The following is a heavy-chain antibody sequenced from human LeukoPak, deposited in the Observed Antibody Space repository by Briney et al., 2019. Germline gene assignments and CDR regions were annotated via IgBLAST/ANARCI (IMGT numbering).Heavy chain of an antibody. D-gene: IGHD5-18*01. Sequence: PGRSLRLSCTASGFTFGDYAMSWVRQAPGKGLEWVGFIRSKAYSATTDYAASVKGRFSISRDDSNRIAYLEVNSLKNEDTAVYYCTRGHFGYSYGYCEYWGQGTLVTVSS. CDR2: IRSKAYSATT. CDR3: TRGHFGYSYGYCEY. V-gene: IGHV3-49*04. CDR1: GFTFGDYA. J-gene: IGHJ4*02.